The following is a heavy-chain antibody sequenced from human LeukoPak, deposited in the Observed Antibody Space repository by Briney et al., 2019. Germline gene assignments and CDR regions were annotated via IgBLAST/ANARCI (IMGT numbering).Heavy chain of an antibody. CDR1: GGSFSGYY. Sequence: SETLSLTCAVYGGSFSGYYWSWIRQPPGKGLECVGEINHSGSTNYNPSLKSRVTISVDTSKNQFSLKLSSVTAADTAVYYCARGRIRHCSSTSCYGSWFDPWGQGTLVTVPS. V-gene: IGHV4-34*01. CDR2: INHSGST. CDR3: ARGRIRHCSSTSCYGSWFDP. D-gene: IGHD2-2*01. J-gene: IGHJ5*02.